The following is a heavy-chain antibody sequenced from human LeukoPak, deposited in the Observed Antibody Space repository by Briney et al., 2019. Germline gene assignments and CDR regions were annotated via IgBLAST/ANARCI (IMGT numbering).Heavy chain of an antibody. D-gene: IGHD6-19*01. Sequence: GASVKVSCKASGYTFTGYYMHWVRQAPGQGLEWMGWINPNSGGTNYAQKFQGRVTMTRDTSISAAYMELSRLRSDDTAVYYCARWDTGYSSGYHWGQGTLVTVSS. V-gene: IGHV1-2*02. J-gene: IGHJ4*02. CDR1: GYTFTGYY. CDR3: ARWDTGYSSGYH. CDR2: INPNSGGT.